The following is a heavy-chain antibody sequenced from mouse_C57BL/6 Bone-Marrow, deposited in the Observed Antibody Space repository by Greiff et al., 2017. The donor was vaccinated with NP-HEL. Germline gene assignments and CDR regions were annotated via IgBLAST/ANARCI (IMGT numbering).Heavy chain of an antibody. J-gene: IGHJ2*01. CDR3: ARFTTTVVGGDYFDY. CDR1: GYTFTSYW. D-gene: IGHD1-1*01. CDR2: IDPSDSYT. Sequence: QVQLQQPGAELVKPGASVKLSCKASGYTFTSYWMQWVKQRPGQGLEWIGEIDPSDSYTNYNQKFKGKATLTVATSSSTADMQLSSLTSEDSAFYDCARFTTTVVGGDYFDYWGQGTTLTVSS. V-gene: IGHV1-50*01.